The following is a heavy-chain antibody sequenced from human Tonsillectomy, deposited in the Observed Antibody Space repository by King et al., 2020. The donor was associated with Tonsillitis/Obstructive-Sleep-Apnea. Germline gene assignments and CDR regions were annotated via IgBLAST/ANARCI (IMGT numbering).Heavy chain of an antibody. V-gene: IGHV4-34*01. D-gene: IGHD3-10*01. CDR3: AREKDGWRFGFYF. Sequence: VQLQQWGAGLLKPSETLSLTCAVYGGSFSGYYWSWIRQPPGKGLEWIGEINHSGSTNYNPSLKSRVTISVDTSKNQFSLKLSSVTAADTAVYYCAREKDGWRFGFYFWGQGTLV. J-gene: IGHJ4*01. CDR1: GGSFSGYY. CDR2: INHSGST.